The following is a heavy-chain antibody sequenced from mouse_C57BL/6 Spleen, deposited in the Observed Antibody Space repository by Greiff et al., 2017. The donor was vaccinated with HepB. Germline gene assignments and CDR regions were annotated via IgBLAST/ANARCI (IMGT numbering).Heavy chain of an antibody. Sequence: VQLQQSGAELVKPGASVKISCKASGYAFSSYWMNWVKQRPGKGLEWIGQIYPGDGDTNYNGKFKGKATLTADKYSSTAYMQLSSLTSEDSAVYFWARSTYGSSYWYFDVWGTGTTVTVSS. D-gene: IGHD1-1*01. J-gene: IGHJ1*03. CDR1: GYAFSSYW. V-gene: IGHV1-80*01. CDR3: ARSTYGSSYWYFDV. CDR2: IYPGDGDT.